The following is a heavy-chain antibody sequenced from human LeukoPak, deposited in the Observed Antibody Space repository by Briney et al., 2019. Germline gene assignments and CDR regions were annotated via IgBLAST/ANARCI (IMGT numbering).Heavy chain of an antibody. D-gene: IGHD5-24*01. CDR1: GDSVGSSPYY. CDR2: TFSTST. J-gene: IGHJ5*02. CDR3: ARYKFHNYFDP. Sequence: SETLSLTCSVSGDSVGSSPYYWGWLRQPPGKGLEWIGNTFSTSTLYNASLRSRVTILVDTSKNQFSLKLTSATAADTAIYYCARYKFHNYFDPWGQGTLVVVSS. V-gene: IGHV4-61*01.